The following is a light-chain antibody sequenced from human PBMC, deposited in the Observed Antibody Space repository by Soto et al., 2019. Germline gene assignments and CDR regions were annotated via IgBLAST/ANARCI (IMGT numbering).Light chain of an antibody. J-gene: IGKJ2*01. CDR1: QNIRSW. CDR3: QHYNGY. V-gene: IGKV1-5*01. CDR2: DAS. Sequence: MPMTQSPTTLSASVGDRVTITCRASQNIRSWLAWYQQKPGKAPKVLIYDASTLESGVPSRFSGSGFGTEFTLTISSLQPDDFATYYCQHYNGYFGQGTKLEIK.